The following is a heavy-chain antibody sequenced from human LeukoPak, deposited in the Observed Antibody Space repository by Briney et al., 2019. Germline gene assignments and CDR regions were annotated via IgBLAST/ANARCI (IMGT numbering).Heavy chain of an antibody. V-gene: IGHV1-18*01. CDR3: ARECGWELRCFDY. CDR2: ISTYNGNT. D-gene: IGHD1-26*01. J-gene: IGHJ4*02. Sequence: ASVKVSCKVSGYSFTSYHINWVRQAPGQGLEWMGWISTYNGNTNYTQKVQGRVTMTTDTSTSTAYMELRSLRSDDTAVYYCARECGWELRCFDYWGQGTLVTVSS. CDR1: GYSFTSYH.